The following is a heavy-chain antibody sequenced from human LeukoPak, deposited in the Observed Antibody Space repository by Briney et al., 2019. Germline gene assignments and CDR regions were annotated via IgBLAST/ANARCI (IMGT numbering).Heavy chain of an antibody. CDR1: GFTFSIYA. Sequence: GGSLRLSCAASGFTFSIYAMSWVRQGPGKGLQWVSSITSRGESTWYVDSVKGRFTIPRDNSENTLYLQMHSLRAEDTAVYYCARDRPNYYGSDGHYYRRDGDYWGRGTLVSVSS. CDR2: ITSRGEST. D-gene: IGHD3-22*01. V-gene: IGHV3-23*01. CDR3: ARDRPNYYGSDGHYYRRDGDY. J-gene: IGHJ4*02.